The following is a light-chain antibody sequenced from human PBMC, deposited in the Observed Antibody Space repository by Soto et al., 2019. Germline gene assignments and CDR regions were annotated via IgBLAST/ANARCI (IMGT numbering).Light chain of an antibody. Sequence: QSVLTQPPSASGTPGQRVIISCSGSISNIGSNYVYWYQQLPGTAPKLLIYTNNQRPSGVPDRFSGSKSGTSASLAISGLRSEDEGDYYCGTWDDNVSGWVFGGGTQLTVL. J-gene: IGLJ3*02. V-gene: IGLV1-47*02. CDR1: ISNIGSNY. CDR2: TNN. CDR3: GTWDDNVSGWV.